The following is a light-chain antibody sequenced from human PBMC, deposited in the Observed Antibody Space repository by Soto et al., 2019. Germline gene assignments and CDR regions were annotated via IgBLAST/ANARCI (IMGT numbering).Light chain of an antibody. CDR2: EVS. V-gene: IGLV2-14*01. CDR1: TSDVGGYNY. CDR3: LSKTSSISYV. J-gene: IGLJ1*01. Sequence: QSALTQPSSVSGSPGQSITISCTGTTSDVGGYNYVSWYQQHPGKVPKLLIHEVSNRPSGVSNRFSGSKSGNTASLTISGLQAEDEADYYCLSKTSSISYVFGTATKVTVL.